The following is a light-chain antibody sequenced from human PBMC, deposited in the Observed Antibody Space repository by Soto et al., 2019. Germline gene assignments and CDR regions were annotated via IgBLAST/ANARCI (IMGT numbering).Light chain of an antibody. Sequence: DIQMTQSPSSLSASVGDRVTITCRTSQRISGHLNWYHQKSGKAPKLLIYGASSLQSGVPSRFSGSGSGTHFTFTIYGLQPEDAAIYSCQQYVNLPYTFGQGTRLEIK. CDR2: GAS. V-gene: IGKV1-39*01. CDR3: QQYVNLPYT. CDR1: QRISGH. J-gene: IGKJ5*01.